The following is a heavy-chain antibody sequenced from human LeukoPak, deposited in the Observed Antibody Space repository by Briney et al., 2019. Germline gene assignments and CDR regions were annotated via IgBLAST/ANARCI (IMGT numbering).Heavy chain of an antibody. CDR2: IDWDDDK. Sequence: KESGPALVKPTQTLTLTCTFSGFSLSTSGMRVSWIRQPPGKALEWLARIDWDDDKFYSTSLKTRLTISKDTSKNQVVLTMTNMDPVDTATYYCASYRNDAFDIWGRGTMVTVSS. CDR1: GFSLSTSGMR. V-gene: IGHV2-70*04. D-gene: IGHD5-18*01. CDR3: ASYRNDAFDI. J-gene: IGHJ3*02.